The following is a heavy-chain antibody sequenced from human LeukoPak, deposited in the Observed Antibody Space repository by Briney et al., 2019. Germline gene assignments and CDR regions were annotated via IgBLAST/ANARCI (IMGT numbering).Heavy chain of an antibody. CDR1: GCTFTGYY. D-gene: IGHD3-22*01. V-gene: IGHV1-2*02. CDR2: INPNSGGT. Sequence: ASVKVSCKASGCTFTGYYMHWVRQAPGQGLGWMGGINPNSGGTNYTPKFQGRVTMTRDTSISTDYMEMRRLRSDDTAVYYCARGGFRYYDSSGYYADAFDIWGQGTMVTVSS. CDR3: ARGGFRYYDSSGYYADAFDI. J-gene: IGHJ3*02.